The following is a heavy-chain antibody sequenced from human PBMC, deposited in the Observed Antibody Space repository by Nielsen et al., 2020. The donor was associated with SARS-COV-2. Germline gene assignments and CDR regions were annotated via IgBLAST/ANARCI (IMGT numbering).Heavy chain of an antibody. CDR1: GFTFDNYA. Sequence: GESLKISCAASGFTFDNYAMTWVRQAPGKGLEWVSVIKRSGGSTYYADSVKGRFTISRDNSRNTLYLQMNSLRVEDTAVYYCARGRAPLRYWGQGILVTVSS. CDR2: IKRSGGST. V-gene: IGHV3-23*01. J-gene: IGHJ4*02. D-gene: IGHD2-15*01. CDR3: ARGRAPLRY.